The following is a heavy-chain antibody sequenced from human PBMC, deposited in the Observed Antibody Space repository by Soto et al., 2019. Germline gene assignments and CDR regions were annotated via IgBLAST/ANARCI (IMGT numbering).Heavy chain of an antibody. CDR1: GGSFSSYG. CDR3: ARELKEPGSYYYYGLDV. J-gene: IGHJ6*02. Sequence: VQLVQSGAEVKKPGSSVKVSCKVSGGSFSSYGITWVRQAPGQGLEWMGGIIPIIGTTKYAQKFQGRVTITADESTTTAYMEVSSLISEDTAVYYCARELKEPGSYYYYGLDVWGQGTTVTVSS. D-gene: IGHD3-10*01. CDR2: IIPIIGTT. V-gene: IGHV1-69*01.